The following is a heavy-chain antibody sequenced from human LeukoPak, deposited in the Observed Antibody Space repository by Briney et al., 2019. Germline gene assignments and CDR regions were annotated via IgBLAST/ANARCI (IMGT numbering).Heavy chain of an antibody. J-gene: IGHJ3*01. CDR2: SRNKGNSDIT. CDR1: GFTFNSYA. Sequence: QTGGSLRLSCAASGFTFNSYAMTWVRQAPGKGPEWVGRSRNKGNSDITEYAASVKGRFSISRDDSNNLQFLEMNSLRAEDTAVYHCAKGYSGLLTYALDVWGQGTGVTVSS. V-gene: IGHV3-72*01. D-gene: IGHD1-26*01. CDR3: AKGYSGLLTYALDV.